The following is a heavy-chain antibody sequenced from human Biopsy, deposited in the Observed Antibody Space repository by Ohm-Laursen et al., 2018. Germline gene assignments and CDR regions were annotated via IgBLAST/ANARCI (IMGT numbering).Heavy chain of an antibody. D-gene: IGHD2-21*01. CDR1: GFTFSSYG. V-gene: IGHV3-30*18. CDR2: ISYDGYNK. CDR3: AKDGGPYCGGCELDY. J-gene: IGHJ4*02. Sequence: SLRLSCSASGFTFSSYGMHWVRQTPVKGLESVALISYDGYNKWYADSVKGRFTISRDNSKNTLYLQMNSLRVEDTAVYYCAKDGGPYCGGCELDYWGQGTLVTVSS.